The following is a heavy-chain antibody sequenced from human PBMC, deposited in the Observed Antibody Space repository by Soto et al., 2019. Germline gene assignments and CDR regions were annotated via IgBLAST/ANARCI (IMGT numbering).Heavy chain of an antibody. V-gene: IGHV1-46*01. CDR1: GYTFTSYL. CDR2: INPSTGSA. Sequence: QVQLVQSGAEVKKPGASVKVSCKASGYTFTSYLMHGVRQAPGQVLEWMGLINPSTGSATYAQQCQGRVTMTRDTSTSTVYMELSSLRSENTAVYYCGASKGIRGVFDYWGQGTLITVSS. D-gene: IGHD3-10*01. CDR3: GASKGIRGVFDY. J-gene: IGHJ4*02.